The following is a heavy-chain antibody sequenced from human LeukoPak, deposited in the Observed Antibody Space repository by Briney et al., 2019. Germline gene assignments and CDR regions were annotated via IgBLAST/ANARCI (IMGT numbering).Heavy chain of an antibody. CDR1: GFTFSSYW. Sequence: GGSLRLSCAASGFTFSSYWMNWVRQAPGKGLEWVASIKQDGSEKYYVDSVKGRFTIFRDNAKDSLYLQMNSLRVEDTAVYYCARSKGSGYYYAEYFQHWGQGTLVTVSS. CDR3: ARSKGSGYYYAEYFQH. J-gene: IGHJ1*01. V-gene: IGHV3-7*03. CDR2: IKQDGSEK. D-gene: IGHD3-22*01.